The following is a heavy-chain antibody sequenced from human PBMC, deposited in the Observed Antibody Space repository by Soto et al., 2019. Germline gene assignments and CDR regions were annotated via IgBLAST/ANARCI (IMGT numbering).Heavy chain of an antibody. Sequence: ASVKVSCKASGYTFTSYGISWVRQAAGQGLEWMGWISAYNGNTNYAQKLQGRVTRTTDTSTSTAYMELRSLRSDDTAVYYCARGIPQYCSSTRCYQELLYYGMDVWGQGTTVTVSS. J-gene: IGHJ6*02. CDR2: ISAYNGNT. CDR3: ARGIPQYCSSTRCYQELLYYGMDV. V-gene: IGHV1-18*04. CDR1: GYTFTSYG. D-gene: IGHD2-2*01.